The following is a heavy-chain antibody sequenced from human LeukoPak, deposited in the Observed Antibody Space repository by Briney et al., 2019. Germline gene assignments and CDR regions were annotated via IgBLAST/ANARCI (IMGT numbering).Heavy chain of an antibody. CDR1: GITFSSYA. Sequence: PGGSLRLSCAASGITFSSYAMNWVRQAPGKGLEWVSVISYSGLTTYYADSVKGRFTISRDNSKNTVYLQMKSLRAEDTAVYYCAKARSTVSNFDYWGQGTLVTVSS. D-gene: IGHD4-11*01. CDR3: AKARSTVSNFDY. J-gene: IGHJ4*02. CDR2: ISYSGLTT. V-gene: IGHV3-23*01.